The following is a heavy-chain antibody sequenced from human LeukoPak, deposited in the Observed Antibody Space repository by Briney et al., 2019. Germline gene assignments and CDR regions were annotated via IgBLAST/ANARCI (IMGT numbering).Heavy chain of an antibody. CDR2: IYYSGST. J-gene: IGHJ4*02. D-gene: IGHD5-12*01. Sequence: SETLSLTCTVSGGSISSGGYYWSWIRQPPGKGLEWIGYIYYSGSTNYNPSLKSRVTISVDTSKNQFSLKLSSVTAADTAVYYCARGYEGPFDYWGQGTLVTVSS. CDR1: GGSISSGGYY. V-gene: IGHV4-61*08. CDR3: ARGYEGPFDY.